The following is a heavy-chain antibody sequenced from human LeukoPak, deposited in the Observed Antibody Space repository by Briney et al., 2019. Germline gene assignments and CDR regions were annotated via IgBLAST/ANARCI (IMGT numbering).Heavy chain of an antibody. CDR2: ISSSGSVI. Sequence: GGSLRLSYAPSGLTFTMYEMKSVRQAPGKGLEWVSYISSSGSVIYYADSVRGRFTVSRDNAKNSLYLQMNSLSAEDTAVYYCVRAGAFNSGHYVGHFDSWGQGTLVTVSS. V-gene: IGHV3-48*03. J-gene: IGHJ4*02. CDR1: GLTFTMYE. D-gene: IGHD4-17*01. CDR3: VRAGAFNSGHYVGHFDS.